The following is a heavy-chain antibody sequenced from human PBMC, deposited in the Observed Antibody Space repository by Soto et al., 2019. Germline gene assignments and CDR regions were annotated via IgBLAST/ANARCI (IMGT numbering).Heavy chain of an antibody. Sequence: QVQLQQWGAGLLKPSETLSLTCAVYGGSFSDYYWTWIRQPPGKGLEWIGEINHSGSTNYNPSLKSRVTISVDTPKNQFSLKLSSVTAADTAVYYCARGGGRRGGSYVYWGQGTLVTVS. CDR2: INHSGST. CDR1: GGSFSDYY. D-gene: IGHD3-10*01. J-gene: IGHJ4*02. CDR3: ARGGGRRGGSYVY. V-gene: IGHV4-34*01.